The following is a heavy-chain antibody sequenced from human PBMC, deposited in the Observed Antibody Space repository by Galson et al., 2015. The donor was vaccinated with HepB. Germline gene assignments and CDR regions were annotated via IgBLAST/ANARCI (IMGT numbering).Heavy chain of an antibody. V-gene: IGHV3-23*01. CDR2: ISGSGGST. D-gene: IGHD2-15*01. CDR1: GFTFSSYA. Sequence: SLRLSCAVSGFTFSSYAMRWVRQAPGKGLEWVSVISGSGGSTYYADSVKGRFTISRDNSENTPYLQLNSLTAEDTAVYYCATGTLALSGPSLYWGQGTLVIVSS. CDR3: ATGTLALSGPSLY. J-gene: IGHJ4*02.